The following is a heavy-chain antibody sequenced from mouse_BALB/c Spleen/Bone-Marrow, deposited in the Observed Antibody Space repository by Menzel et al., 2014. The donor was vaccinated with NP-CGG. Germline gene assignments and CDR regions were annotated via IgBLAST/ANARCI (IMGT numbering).Heavy chain of an antibody. Sequence: QVQQQHSGLQLVRPGASVKISCKASGYSFXSYWMHWVKQRPGQGLEWIGMIDPSDSATRLNQKFKDKATLTVDKSSSTAYMQLSGPTSEDSAVYYCASPSDGNPFAYWGQGTLVTVSA. CDR1: GYSFXSYW. CDR2: IDPSDSAT. D-gene: IGHD2-1*01. CDR3: ASPSDGNPFAY. J-gene: IGHJ3*01. V-gene: IGHV1S127*01.